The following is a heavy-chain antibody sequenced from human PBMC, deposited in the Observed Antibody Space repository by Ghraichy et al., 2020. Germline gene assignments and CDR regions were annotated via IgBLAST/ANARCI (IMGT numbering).Heavy chain of an antibody. V-gene: IGHV3-21*01. D-gene: IGHD4-11*01. J-gene: IGHJ4*02. CDR2: ISSSSSYI. CDR1: GFTFSSYS. CDR3: ARRDYSNPLAVEYYFDY. Sequence: GGSLRLSCAASGFTFSSYSMNWVRQAPGKGLEWVSSISSSSSYIYYADSVKGRFTISRDNAKNSLYLQMNSLRAEDTAVYYCARRDYSNPLAVEYYFDYWGQGTLVTVSS.